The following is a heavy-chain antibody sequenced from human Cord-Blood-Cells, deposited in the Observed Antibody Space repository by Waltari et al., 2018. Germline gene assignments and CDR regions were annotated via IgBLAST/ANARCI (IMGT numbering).Heavy chain of an antibody. Sequence: QVQLQESGPGLVKPSQTLSLTCTVSGGSIRSGGHYWSWIRQHPGKGLEWIGYISYRGSTDYNPALKSRVTISVDTSKNQFSLKLSSVTAADTAVYYCARGHSSSSFDYWGQGTLVTVSS. J-gene: IGHJ4*02. D-gene: IGHD6-6*01. V-gene: IGHV4-31*03. CDR3: ARGHSSSSFDY. CDR1: GGSIRSGGHY. CDR2: ISYRGST.